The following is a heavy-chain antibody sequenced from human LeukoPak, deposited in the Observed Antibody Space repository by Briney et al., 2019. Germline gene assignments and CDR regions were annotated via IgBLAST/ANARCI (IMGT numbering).Heavy chain of an antibody. D-gene: IGHD6-6*01. Sequence: SETLSLTCTVSGGSISSYYWSWIRQPPGKGLESIGYIYYSGSTNCNPSLKSRVTISVDTSKNQFSLKLSSVTAADTAVYYCARDKGSYSSSSAVWFDPWGQGTLVTVSS. V-gene: IGHV4-59*01. J-gene: IGHJ5*02. CDR1: GGSISSYY. CDR3: ARDKGSYSSSSAVWFDP. CDR2: IYYSGST.